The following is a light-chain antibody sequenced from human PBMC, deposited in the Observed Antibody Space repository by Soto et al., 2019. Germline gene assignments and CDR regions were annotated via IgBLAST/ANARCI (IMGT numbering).Light chain of an antibody. CDR1: QSVSSN. V-gene: IGKV3-15*01. Sequence: EVVVTQSPAPLSVSPGERATLSCRASQSVSSNLAWYQQKPGQAPRLLIYGASTRATGIPARFSGSVSGTEFTLTISSLQSEDFAVYYCQQYNIWPRAFGQGTKVDIK. CDR3: QQYNIWPRA. CDR2: GAS. J-gene: IGKJ1*01.